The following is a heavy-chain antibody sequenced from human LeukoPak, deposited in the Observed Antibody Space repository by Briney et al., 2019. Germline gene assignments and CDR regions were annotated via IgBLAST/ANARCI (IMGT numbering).Heavy chain of an antibody. J-gene: IGHJ1*01. V-gene: IGHV5-51*01. CDR3: ARPYCSSTSCYGYFQH. D-gene: IGHD2-2*01. Sequence: GESLKISCKGSGYIFTSYWIGWVRQLPGKGLEWMGIIYPGDSDTRYSPSFQGQVTISADKSISTAYLQWSSLKASDTAMYYCARPYCSSTSCYGYFQHWGQGTLVTVSS. CDR1: GYIFTSYW. CDR2: IYPGDSDT.